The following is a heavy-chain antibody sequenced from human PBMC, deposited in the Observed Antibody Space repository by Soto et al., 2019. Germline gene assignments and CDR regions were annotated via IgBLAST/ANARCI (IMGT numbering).Heavy chain of an antibody. CDR2: MSPSSGNT. CDR3: ALGITQGYDY. Sequence: QVQLVQSGAEVEKPGASVKVSCQASGYNFNTYDINWVRQATGQGLEWMGWMSPSSGNTGYAQKLQGRVTMTRDTSVSTAYMELNSLTSDDTAVYYCALGITQGYDYWGQGTPVTVSS. J-gene: IGHJ4*02. D-gene: IGHD1-20*01. V-gene: IGHV1-8*02. CDR1: GYNFNTYD.